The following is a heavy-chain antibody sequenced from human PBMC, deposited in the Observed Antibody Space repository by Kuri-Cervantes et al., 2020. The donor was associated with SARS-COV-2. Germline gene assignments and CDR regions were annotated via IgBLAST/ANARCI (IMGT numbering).Heavy chain of an antibody. J-gene: IGHJ5*02. CDR1: GGSFSGYY. D-gene: IGHD2-2*02. Sequence: SQTLSLTCAVYGGSFSGYYWSWIRQPPGKGLEWSGEINHSGSTNDNPSLKSRVTISVDTSKNQFSLKLSSVTAADTAVYYCARPGYCSSTSCYNNWFDPWGQGTLVTVSS. V-gene: IGHV4-34*01. CDR2: INHSGST. CDR3: ARPGYCSSTSCYNNWFDP.